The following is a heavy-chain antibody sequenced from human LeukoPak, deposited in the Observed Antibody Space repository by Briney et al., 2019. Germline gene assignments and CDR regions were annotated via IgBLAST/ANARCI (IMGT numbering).Heavy chain of an antibody. J-gene: IGHJ3*02. V-gene: IGHV3-66*02. Sequence: PGGSLRLSCAASGFTVSSNYMSWDRQAPGKGLEWVSVIYSGGSTYYADSVKGRFTISRDNSKNTLYLQMNSLRAEDTAVYYCAVISSEDAFDIWGQGTMVTVSS. CDR2: IYSGGST. CDR3: AVISSEDAFDI. D-gene: IGHD3-22*01. CDR1: GFTVSSNY.